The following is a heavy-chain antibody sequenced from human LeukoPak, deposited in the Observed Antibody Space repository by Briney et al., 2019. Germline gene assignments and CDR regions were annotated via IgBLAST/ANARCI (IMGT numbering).Heavy chain of an antibody. D-gene: IGHD2-15*01. CDR3: ATDLPGCSSGGSCYSGNDY. CDR2: ISSSGRTI. CDR1: GFTFSSYE. J-gene: IGHJ4*02. V-gene: IGHV3-48*03. Sequence: PGGSLRLSCAASGFTFSSYEKNWVRQARGKGGEWVSYISSSGRTIYYADSLKGRFTISRDNAKNSLYLQMNSLRAEDTAVYYCATDLPGCSSGGSCYSGNDYWGQGTLVTVSS.